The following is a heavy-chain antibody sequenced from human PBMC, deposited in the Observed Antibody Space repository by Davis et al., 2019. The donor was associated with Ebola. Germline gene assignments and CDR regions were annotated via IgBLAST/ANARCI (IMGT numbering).Heavy chain of an antibody. CDR3: AKLDSSSWDYYYYGMDV. CDR1: GFTFSSYA. Sequence: GESLKISCAASGFTFSSYAMSWVRQAPGKGPEWVSAISGSGGSTYYADPVKGRFTISRDNSKNTLYLQMNSLRAEETAVYYCAKLDSSSWDYYYYGMDVWGQGTTVTVSS. J-gene: IGHJ6*02. V-gene: IGHV3-23*01. CDR2: ISGSGGST. D-gene: IGHD6-13*01.